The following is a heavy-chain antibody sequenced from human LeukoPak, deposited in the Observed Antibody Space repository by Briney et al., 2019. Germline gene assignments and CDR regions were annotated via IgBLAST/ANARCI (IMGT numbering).Heavy chain of an antibody. Sequence: SETLSLTCAVYGGSFSGYYWSWIRQPPGKGLEWIGEINHSGSTNCNPSLKSRVTISVDTSKNQFSLKLSSVTAADTAVYYCARGRLFTMVRGSGSVSSWFDPWGQGTLVTVSS. V-gene: IGHV4-34*01. CDR3: ARGRLFTMVRGSGSVSSWFDP. CDR2: INHSGST. CDR1: GGSFSGYY. J-gene: IGHJ5*02. D-gene: IGHD3-10*01.